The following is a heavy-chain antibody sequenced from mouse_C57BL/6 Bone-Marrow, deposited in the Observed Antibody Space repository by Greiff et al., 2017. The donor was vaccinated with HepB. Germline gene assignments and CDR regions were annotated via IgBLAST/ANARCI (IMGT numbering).Heavy chain of an antibody. CDR3: PYYSNYDYAMDY. CDR2: IHPNSGST. D-gene: IGHD2-5*01. V-gene: IGHV1-64*01. CDR1: GYTFTSYW. J-gene: IGHJ4*01. Sequence: VQLQESGAELVKPGASVKLSCKASGYTFTSYWMHWVKQRPGQGLEWIGMIHPNSGSTNYNEKFKSKATLTVDKSSSTAYMQLSSLTSEDSAVYYCPYYSNYDYAMDYWGQGTSVTVSS.